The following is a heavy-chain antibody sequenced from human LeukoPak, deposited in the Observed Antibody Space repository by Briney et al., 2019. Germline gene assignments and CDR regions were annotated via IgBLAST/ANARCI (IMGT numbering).Heavy chain of an antibody. J-gene: IGHJ4*02. V-gene: IGHV4-4*07. D-gene: IGHD6-19*01. CDR3: AKTIQWPYYFDY. Sequence: SETLSLTCTVSGGSISNSYWSWIRQPAGKGLEWIGLIYNSGSTKSNPSLKSRVTMSVDTSKNQFSLKLSSVTAADTAVYYCAKTIQWPYYFDYWGQGTLVTVSS. CDR1: GGSISNSY. CDR2: IYNSGST.